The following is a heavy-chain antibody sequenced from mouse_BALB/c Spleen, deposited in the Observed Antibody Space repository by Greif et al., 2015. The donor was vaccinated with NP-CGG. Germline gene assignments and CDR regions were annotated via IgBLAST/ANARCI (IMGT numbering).Heavy chain of an antibody. V-gene: IGHV1-80*01. J-gene: IGHJ2*01. CDR3: ARIGNYRYDGY. Sequence: QVQLKQSGAELVRPGSSVKISCKASGYAFSSYWMNWVKQRPGQGLEWIGQIYPGDGDTNYNGKFKGKATLTADKSSSTAYMQLSSLTSEDSAVYFCARIGNYRYDGYWGQGTTLTVSS. CDR2: IYPGDGDT. D-gene: IGHD2-14*01. CDR1: GYAFSSYW.